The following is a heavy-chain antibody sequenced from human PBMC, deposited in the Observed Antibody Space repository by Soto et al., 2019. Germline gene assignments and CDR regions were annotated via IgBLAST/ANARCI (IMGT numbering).Heavy chain of an antibody. CDR1: GGSISSCGYY. J-gene: IGHJ5*02. CDR2: IYYSGST. D-gene: IGHD3-22*01. V-gene: IGHV4-31*03. CDR3: AISSGYADWFDP. Sequence: QVQLQESGPGLVKPSQTLSLTCTVSGGSISSCGYYWSWIRQHPGKGLEWIGYIYYSGSTYYNPSLKRRVTLSVGTSKNQFSLKLRSVTAADTAVYYWAISSGYADWFDPWGQGPLVTVSS.